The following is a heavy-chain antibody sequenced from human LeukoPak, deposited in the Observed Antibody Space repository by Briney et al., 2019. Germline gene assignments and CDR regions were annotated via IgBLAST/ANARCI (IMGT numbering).Heavy chain of an antibody. D-gene: IGHD2-8*01. V-gene: IGHV4-39*01. CDR1: GVSISSSTYC. J-gene: IGHJ4*02. CDR3: ARVPNGVYFDY. CDR2: MYHSGNT. Sequence: PSETLSLTCTVSGVSISSSTYCWSWVRQSPGKGLEWIGCMYHSGNTYYSSSLKGRVTISLDTPKNQFSLRLNSVTPEDTAVYFCARVPNGVYFDYWGQGTLVTVSS.